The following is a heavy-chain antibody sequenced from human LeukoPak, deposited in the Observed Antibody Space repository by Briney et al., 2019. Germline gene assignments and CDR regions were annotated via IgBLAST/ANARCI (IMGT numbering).Heavy chain of an antibody. J-gene: IGHJ4*02. CDR1: GYTFTGYY. CDR3: ASGSYYDGSGYYYVDIDY. V-gene: IGHV1-2*06. CDR2: INPNSGGT. D-gene: IGHD3-22*01. Sequence: ASVKVSSKASGYTFTGYYMHWVRQAPGQGLEWMGRINPNSGGTNYAQKFQGRVTMTRDTSISTAYMELSRLRSDDTAVYYCASGSYYDGSGYYYVDIDYWGQGTLVTVSS.